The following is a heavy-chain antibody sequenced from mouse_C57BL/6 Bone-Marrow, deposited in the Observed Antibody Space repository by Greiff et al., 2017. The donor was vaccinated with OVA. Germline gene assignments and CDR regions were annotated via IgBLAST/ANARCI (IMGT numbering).Heavy chain of an antibody. Sequence: EVQLVESEGGLVQPGSSMKLSCTASGFTFSDYYMAWVRQVPEKGLEWVANINYDGSSTYYLDSLKSRFIISRDNAKNILYLQMSSLKSEDTATYYCAREGWDLLAMDYWGQGTSVTVSS. CDR1: GFTFSDYY. D-gene: IGHD1-1*02. CDR2: INYDGSST. V-gene: IGHV5-16*01. J-gene: IGHJ4*01. CDR3: AREGWDLLAMDY.